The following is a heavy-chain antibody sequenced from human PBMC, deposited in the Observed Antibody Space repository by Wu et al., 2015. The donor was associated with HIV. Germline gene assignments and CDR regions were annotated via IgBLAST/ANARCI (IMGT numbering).Heavy chain of an antibody. V-gene: IGHV1-69*05. D-gene: IGHD3-22*01. CDR1: GGTFSSYA. J-gene: IGHJ4*02. CDR3: ARQIVVATPFQYYFDY. Sequence: QVQLVQSGAEVKKPGSSVKVSCKASGGTFSSYAISWVRQAPGQGLEWMGGIIPIFGTANYAQKFQGRVTITTDESTSTAYMELSSLRSEDTAVYYCARQIVVATPFQYYFDYWGQGTLVTVSS. CDR2: IIPIFGTA.